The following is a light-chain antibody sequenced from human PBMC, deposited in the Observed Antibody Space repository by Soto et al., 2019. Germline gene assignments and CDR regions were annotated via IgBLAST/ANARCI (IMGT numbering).Light chain of an antibody. CDR2: KAS. Sequence: DIQMTQSPSTLSASVGDRVTITCRASQSINSWLAWYQQKPGRAPKLLIYKASSLESGVPSRFSGSGSGTEFTLTISSLQPDDFETYYCQQYTSYSTFGQGTKVDIK. CDR1: QSINSW. J-gene: IGKJ1*01. V-gene: IGKV1-5*03. CDR3: QQYTSYST.